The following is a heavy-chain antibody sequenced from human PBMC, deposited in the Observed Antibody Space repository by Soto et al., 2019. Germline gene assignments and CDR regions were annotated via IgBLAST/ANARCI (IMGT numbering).Heavy chain of an antibody. J-gene: IGHJ6*02. CDR3: ASQYVDTAMVAYYYGMDV. D-gene: IGHD5-18*01. CDR1: GFTFSSYG. CDR2: IWYDGSNK. Sequence: HPGGSLRLSCAASGFTFSSYGMHWVRQAPGKGLEWVAVIWYDGSNKYYADSVRGRFTISRDNSKNTLYLQMNSLRAEDTAVYYCASQYVDTAMVAYYYGMDVWGQGTTVTVSS. V-gene: IGHV3-33*01.